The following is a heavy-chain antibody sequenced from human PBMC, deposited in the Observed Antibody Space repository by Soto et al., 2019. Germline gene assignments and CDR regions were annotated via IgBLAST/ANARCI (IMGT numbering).Heavy chain of an antibody. CDR3: ARDWGSVAARPLFGQPWGYYFDY. V-gene: IGHV1-18*01. CDR2: ISAYNGNT. CDR1: GYTFTSYG. J-gene: IGHJ4*02. D-gene: IGHD6-6*01. Sequence: QVQLVQSGAEVKKPGASVKVSCKASGYTFTSYGISWVRQAPGQGLEWMGWISAYNGNTNYAQKLQGRVTMTTDTATSTGYLELRSLRSDDTAVYYCARDWGSVAARPLFGQPWGYYFDYWGQGTLVTVSS.